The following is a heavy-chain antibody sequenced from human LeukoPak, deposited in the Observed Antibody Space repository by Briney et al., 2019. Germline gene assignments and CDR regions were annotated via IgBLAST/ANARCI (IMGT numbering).Heavy chain of an antibody. V-gene: IGHV4-34*01. J-gene: IGHJ6*02. CDR1: GGSFSGYY. Sequence: SETLSLTCAVYGGSFSGYYWSWIRQPPGKGLEWIGEINHSGSTNYNPSLKSRVTISVDTSKNQFSLKLSSMTAADSAVYYCARGKREMATITRESSFGGLDVWGQGTTVTVSS. D-gene: IGHD5-24*01. CDR3: ARGKREMATITRESSFGGLDV. CDR2: INHSGST.